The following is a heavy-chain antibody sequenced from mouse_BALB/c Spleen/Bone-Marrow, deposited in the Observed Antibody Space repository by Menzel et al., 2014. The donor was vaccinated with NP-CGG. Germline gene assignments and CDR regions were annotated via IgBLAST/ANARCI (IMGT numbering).Heavy chain of an antibody. J-gene: IGHJ2*01. Sequence: VQLQQSGGGLVQPGGSRKLSCAASGFTFSSFGMHWVRQAPEEGLEWVAYISSGSSTVYYADKVMGRFTISRDNPKNTLFLQMTSLRSEDTAMYYCARSGSSSGYFDYWGQGTTLTVSS. CDR3: ARSGSSSGYFDY. CDR2: ISSGSSTV. V-gene: IGHV5-17*02. D-gene: IGHD1-1*01. CDR1: GFTFSSFG.